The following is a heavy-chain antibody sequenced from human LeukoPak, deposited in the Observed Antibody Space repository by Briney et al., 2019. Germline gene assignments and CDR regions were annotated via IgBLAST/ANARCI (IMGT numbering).Heavy chain of an antibody. D-gene: IGHD3-10*01. Sequence: PGGSLRLSCEASGFTFSSYAMRWVRQAPGKGLEWVSAISGSGGSTYYADSVKGRFTISRDNSKNTLYLQMNSLRAEDTAVYYCAKVRSRLLWFGEEDYWGQGTLVTVSS. J-gene: IGHJ4*02. CDR2: ISGSGGST. CDR1: GFTFSSYA. V-gene: IGHV3-23*01. CDR3: AKVRSRLLWFGEEDY.